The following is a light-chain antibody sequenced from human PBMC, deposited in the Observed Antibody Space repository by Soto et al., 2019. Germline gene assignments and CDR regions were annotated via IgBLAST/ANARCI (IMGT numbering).Light chain of an antibody. V-gene: IGLV2-14*03. CDR1: SXDVGAYIY. J-gene: IGLJ1*01. CDR3: SAYSDIDTKV. CDR2: EVN. Sequence: QSALTQPASVSGSPGQSLTISCGGTSXDVGAYIYVSWYQQFPGKAPKLILYEVNNRPSGVSNRFSGSKSDTTASLTISGLQPEDEADYYCSAYSDIDTKVFGTGTKVTVL.